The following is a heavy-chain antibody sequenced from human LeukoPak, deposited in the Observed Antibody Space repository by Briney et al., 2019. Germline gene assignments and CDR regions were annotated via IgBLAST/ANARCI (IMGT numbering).Heavy chain of an antibody. J-gene: IGHJ4*02. CDR1: VYTFTGYY. D-gene: IGHD5-12*01. CDR2: INPNSGGT. Sequence: ASVKVSCKASVYTFTGYYIHWLRRAPGQGLEWVGWINPNSGGTNYEQKFQGRVTMTRDTSISTVYMEVSRLRSDDTAVYYCASGGHRLAMIERLYYFDYWGQGTLVTVSS. V-gene: IGHV1-2*02. CDR3: ASGGHRLAMIERLYYFDY.